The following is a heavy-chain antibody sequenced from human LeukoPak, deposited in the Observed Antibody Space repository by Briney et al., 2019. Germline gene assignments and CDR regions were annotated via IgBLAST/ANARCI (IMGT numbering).Heavy chain of an antibody. CDR3: ARQFLVGATYYFDY. D-gene: IGHD1-26*01. Sequence: ASVKVSCTASGYTFLNYDFTWVRQAPGQGLEWMGWISPYNANTNYAQNLQGRVTMTTDTSTSTAYMELRSLRSDDTAVYYCARQFLVGATYYFDYWGQGTLVTVSP. CDR2: ISPYNANT. CDR1: GYTFLNYD. J-gene: IGHJ4*02. V-gene: IGHV1-18*01.